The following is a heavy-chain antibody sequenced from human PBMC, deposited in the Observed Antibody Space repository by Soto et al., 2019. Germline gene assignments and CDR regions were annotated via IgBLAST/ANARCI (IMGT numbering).Heavy chain of an antibody. CDR1: GGSISSYY. D-gene: IGHD2-15*01. Sequence: SETLSLTCTVSGGSISSYYWSWIRQPPGKGLEWIGYIYYSGSTNYNPSLKSRVTISVDTSKNHFSVRLNSVTAADTAVYYCAPLTVSLSGPYGIHVWGQGTTVSVS. V-gene: IGHV4-59*08. J-gene: IGHJ6*02. CDR2: IYYSGST. CDR3: APLTVSLSGPYGIHV.